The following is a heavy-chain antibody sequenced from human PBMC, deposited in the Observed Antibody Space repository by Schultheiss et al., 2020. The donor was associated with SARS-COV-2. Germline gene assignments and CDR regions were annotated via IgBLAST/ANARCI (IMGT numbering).Heavy chain of an antibody. CDR3: ARHPAVDSDAFDI. CDR2: IYPGDSDT. V-gene: IGHV5-51*01. D-gene: IGHD3/OR15-3a*01. Sequence: GESLKISCKGSGYSFTSYWVGWVRQMPGKGLEWMGIIYPGDSDTRYSPSFQGQVTISADKSISTVYLQLSSLKASDTAMYYCARHPAVDSDAFDIWGRGTMVTVSS. CDR1: GYSFTSYW. J-gene: IGHJ3*02.